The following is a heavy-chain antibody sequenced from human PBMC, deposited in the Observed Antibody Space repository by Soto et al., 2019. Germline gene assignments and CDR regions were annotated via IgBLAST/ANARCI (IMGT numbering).Heavy chain of an antibody. V-gene: IGHV4-61*01. CDR3: ARDSKDYDILTGYYTPFFDC. CDR1: GGSVSSGSHY. Sequence: QVQLQESGPGLVKPSETLSLICTVSGGSVSSGSHYWSWIRQPPGKGLEWIGYIYYTGSTNYKPSLKSRVTTPLDTSKNQFSLKLSSVTAADTAVYYCARDSKDYDILTGYYTPFFDCWGQGTLVTVSS. D-gene: IGHD3-9*01. J-gene: IGHJ4*02. CDR2: IYYTGST.